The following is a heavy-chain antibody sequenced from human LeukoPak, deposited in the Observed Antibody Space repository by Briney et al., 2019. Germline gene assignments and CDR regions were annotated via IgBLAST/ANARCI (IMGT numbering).Heavy chain of an antibody. CDR1: GGSISSSSYY. CDR3: ARGGGSGRGNWFDP. CDR2: IYYSGST. D-gene: IGHD3-10*01. J-gene: IGHJ5*02. V-gene: IGHV4-39*07. Sequence: PSETLSPTCTVSGGSISSSSYYWGWIRQPPGKGLEWIGSIYYSGSTYYNPSLKSRVTISVDTSNNQFSLKLSSVTAADTSLYYCARGGGSGRGNWFDPWGQGTLVTVSS.